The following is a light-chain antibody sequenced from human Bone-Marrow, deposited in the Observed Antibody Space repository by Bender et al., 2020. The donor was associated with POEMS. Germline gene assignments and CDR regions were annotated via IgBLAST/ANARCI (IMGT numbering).Light chain of an antibody. CDR1: DIGSKS. V-gene: IGLV3-21*03. CDR2: DDR. Sequence: YVLSQPPSVSVAPGKTASITCGGNDIGSKSVHWYQQKPGQAPLLVIYDDRDRPSWIPERFSGSNSGNTATLTISRVEAGDEADFYCQVWDSRSDWVFGGGTKVTVL. J-gene: IGLJ3*02. CDR3: QVWDSRSDWV.